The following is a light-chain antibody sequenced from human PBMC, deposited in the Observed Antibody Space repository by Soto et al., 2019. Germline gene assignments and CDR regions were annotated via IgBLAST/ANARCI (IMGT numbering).Light chain of an antibody. CDR2: GVT. J-gene: IGLJ3*02. Sequence: QSVLTQPRSVSGSPGKSVTFPCTETSSDVGGYDYVSWYQQHPGKAPKLVIYGVTERPSGVPDRFSGSKSGNTASLTISGLQAEDEADYYCSSYAGSYTWVFGGGTKLTVL. CDR1: SSDVGGYDY. CDR3: SSYAGSYTWV. V-gene: IGLV2-11*01.